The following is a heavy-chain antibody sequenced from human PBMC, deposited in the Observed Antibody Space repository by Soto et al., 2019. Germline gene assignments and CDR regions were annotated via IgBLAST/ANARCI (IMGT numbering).Heavy chain of an antibody. J-gene: IGHJ6*03. Sequence: SETPSLTCAVYGGSFSGYYWSWIRQPPGKGLEWIGEINHSGSTNYNPSLKSRVTISVDTSKNQFSLKLSSVTAADTAVYYCARIKGILPYYYYMNVWGKGTTVTVSS. CDR3: ARIKGILPYYYYMNV. CDR1: GGSFSGYY. CDR2: INHSGST. D-gene: IGHD1-20*01. V-gene: IGHV4-34*01.